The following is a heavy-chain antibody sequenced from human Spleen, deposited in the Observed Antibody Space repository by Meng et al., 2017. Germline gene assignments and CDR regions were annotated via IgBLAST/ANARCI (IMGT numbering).Heavy chain of an antibody. CDR3: ARYCSGGSCYYYYYYGMDV. J-gene: IGHJ6*02. CDR2: IIPIFGTA. CDR1: GYTFTSYY. D-gene: IGHD2-15*01. Sequence: SVKVSCKASGYTFTSYYMHWVRQAPGQGLEWMGGIIPIFGTANYAQKFQGRVTITADKSTSTAYMELSSLRSEDTAVYYCARYCSGGSCYYYYYYGMDVWGQGTTVTVSS. V-gene: IGHV1-69*06.